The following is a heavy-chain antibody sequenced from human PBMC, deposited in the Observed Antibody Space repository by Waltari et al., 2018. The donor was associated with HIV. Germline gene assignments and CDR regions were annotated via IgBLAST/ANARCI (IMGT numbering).Heavy chain of an antibody. CDR2: INPSGGST. Sequence: QVQLVQSGAEVKKPGASVKVSCKASGYTFTRYYMHWVRQAPGQGLEWMGIINPSGGSTSYAQKFQGRVTMTRDTSTSTVYMELSSLRSEDTAVYYCARVGILGYFDYWGQGTLVTVSS. J-gene: IGHJ4*02. V-gene: IGHV1-46*01. CDR1: GYTFTRYY. D-gene: IGHD1-26*01. CDR3: ARVGILGYFDY.